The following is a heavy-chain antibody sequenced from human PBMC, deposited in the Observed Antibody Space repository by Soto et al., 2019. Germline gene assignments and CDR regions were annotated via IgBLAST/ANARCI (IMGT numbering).Heavy chain of an antibody. CDR2: IYATGTT. J-gene: IGHJ5*02. CDR3: VRDGTKTLRDWFDP. V-gene: IGHV4-4*07. CDR1: GASISGYY. Sequence: SSETLSLTCTVSGASISGYYWSWIRKSAGKGLEWIGRIYATGTTDYNPSLKSRVMMSVDTSKKQFSLKLRSVTAADTAVYYCVRDGTKTLRDWFDPWGQGISVTVSS. D-gene: IGHD1-1*01.